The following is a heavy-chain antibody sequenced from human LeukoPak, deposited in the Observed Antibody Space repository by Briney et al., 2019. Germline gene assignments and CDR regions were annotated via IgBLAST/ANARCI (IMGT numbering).Heavy chain of an antibody. CDR2: ISGDGGST. J-gene: IGHJ4*02. CDR1: GFTFSYYW. CDR3: ARGDYSGNSPDY. Sequence: PGGSLRLSCAASGFTFSYYWMHWVRQAPGKGLVWVSRISGDGGSTTYADPVKGRFTISIDNAKNTLYLQMNSLRAEDTAVYYCARGDYSGNSPDYWGQGTLVTVSS. V-gene: IGHV3-74*01. D-gene: IGHD4-23*01.